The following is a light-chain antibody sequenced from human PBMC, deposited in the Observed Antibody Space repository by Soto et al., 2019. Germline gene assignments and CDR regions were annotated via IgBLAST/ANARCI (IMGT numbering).Light chain of an antibody. V-gene: IGLV1-47*01. CDR2: RND. CDR3: AAWDDNLSGVI. Sequence: QSVLTQPPSASGTPGQRVTISCSGSSSNIGSNFVYWYQQLPGTAPKLLIYRNDQRPSGVPDRFSGSKSGTSASLAISGLRSEDEADYSCAAWDDNLSGVIFGGGTKVTVL. CDR1: SSNIGSNF. J-gene: IGLJ2*01.